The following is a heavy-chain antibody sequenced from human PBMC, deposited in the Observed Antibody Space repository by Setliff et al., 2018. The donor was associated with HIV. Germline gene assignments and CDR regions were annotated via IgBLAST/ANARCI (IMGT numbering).Heavy chain of an antibody. V-gene: IGHV1-69*06. D-gene: IGHD2-21*01. CDR3: AREDGVIAAPKKIFDP. Sequence: GASVKVSCKASGGPLSSYAISWVRQAPGQGLEWMGRIIPISGTANNAQKFQGRVTITADKSSSTAYMQLSSLRSEDTAVYFCAREDGVIAAPKKIFDPWGQGALVTVSS. CDR2: IIPISGTA. J-gene: IGHJ5*02. CDR1: GGPLSSYA.